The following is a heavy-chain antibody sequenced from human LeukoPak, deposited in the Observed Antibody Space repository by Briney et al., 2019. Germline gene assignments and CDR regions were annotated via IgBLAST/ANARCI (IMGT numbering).Heavy chain of an antibody. Sequence: ASVKVSCKASGYIFTSYYMHWVRQAPGQGLEWMGIINPSGGSTSYAQKFQGRVTMTRDTSTSTVYMELSSLRSEDTAVYYCARAGFGYYDSSGHFDYWGQGTLVTVSS. CDR1: GYIFTSYY. CDR3: ARAGFGYYDSSGHFDY. V-gene: IGHV1-46*01. CDR2: INPSGGST. J-gene: IGHJ4*02. D-gene: IGHD3-22*01.